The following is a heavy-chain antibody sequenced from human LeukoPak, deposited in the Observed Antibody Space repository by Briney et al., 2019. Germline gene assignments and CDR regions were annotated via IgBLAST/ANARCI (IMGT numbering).Heavy chain of an antibody. D-gene: IGHD3-22*01. CDR1: GSTFSSYA. CDR2: ISYDGSNK. V-gene: IGHV3-30*14. Sequence: GGSLRLSCAASGSTFSSYAMHWVRQAPGKGLEWVAVISYDGSNKYYADSVKGRFTISRDNSKNTLYLQMNSLRAEDTAVYYCARDLYYYDSSGYWSGMDVWGQGTTVTVSS. CDR3: ARDLYYYDSSGYWSGMDV. J-gene: IGHJ6*02.